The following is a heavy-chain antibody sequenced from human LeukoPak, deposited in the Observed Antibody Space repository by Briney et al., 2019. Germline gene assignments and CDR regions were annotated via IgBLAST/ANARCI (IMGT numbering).Heavy chain of an antibody. D-gene: IGHD6-13*01. V-gene: IGHV3-30*18. Sequence: GRSLRLSCAASGFTFSSYGMHWVRQAPGKGLEWVAVISYDGSNKYYADSVKGRFTISRDNSKNTLYLQMNSLRAEDTAVYYCAKAFGLAHCSSSWLDFDYWGQGTLVTVSS. CDR2: ISYDGSNK. CDR3: AKAFGLAHCSSSWLDFDY. CDR1: GFTFSSYG. J-gene: IGHJ4*02.